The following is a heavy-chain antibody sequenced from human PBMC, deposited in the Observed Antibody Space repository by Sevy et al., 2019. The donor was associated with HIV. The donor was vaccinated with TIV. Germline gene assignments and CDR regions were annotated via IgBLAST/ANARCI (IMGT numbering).Heavy chain of an antibody. D-gene: IGHD3-10*01. CDR2: ISGSGGST. V-gene: IGHV3-23*01. CDR3: AKDLGFGELWHAFDI. Sequence: GGSLRLSCAASGFTFSSYAMSWVRQTPGKGLEWVSAISGSGGSTYYADSVKGRFTISRDNSKNTLYLQMNSLRAEDTAVYYCAKDLGFGELWHAFDIWGQGTMVTVSS. CDR1: GFTFSSYA. J-gene: IGHJ3*02.